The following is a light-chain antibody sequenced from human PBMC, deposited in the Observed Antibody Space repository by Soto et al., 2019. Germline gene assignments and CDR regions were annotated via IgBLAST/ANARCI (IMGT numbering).Light chain of an antibody. V-gene: IGKV3-15*01. CDR3: QEYETFSPWT. Sequence: EIVMTQSPATLSVSPGERPTLSCRASQSVFNNLAWYQQKPGQAPRLLIYGASARATDIPARFSGGGSGTEFTLTISSLEPDDFATYYCQEYETFSPWTFGQGTKVEVK. CDR1: QSVFNN. CDR2: GAS. J-gene: IGKJ1*01.